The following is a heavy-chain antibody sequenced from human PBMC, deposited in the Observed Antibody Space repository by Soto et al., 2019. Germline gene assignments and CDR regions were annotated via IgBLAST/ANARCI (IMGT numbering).Heavy chain of an antibody. Sequence: SETLSLTCTVSGGPISSYYWSWIRQPPGKGLEWIGYIYYSGSTNYNPSLKSRVTISVDTSKNQFSLKLSSVTAADTAVYYCARALWFGELFDYWGQGTLVTVSS. V-gene: IGHV4-59*01. CDR2: IYYSGST. D-gene: IGHD3-10*01. J-gene: IGHJ4*02. CDR1: GGPISSYY. CDR3: ARALWFGELFDY.